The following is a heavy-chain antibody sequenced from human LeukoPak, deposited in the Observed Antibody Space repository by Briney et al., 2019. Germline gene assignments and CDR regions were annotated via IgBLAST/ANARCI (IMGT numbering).Heavy chain of an antibody. CDR2: IRYDGRNK. CDR3: AKADRRWATYYYDTSGYYYDY. J-gene: IGHJ4*02. D-gene: IGHD3-22*01. CDR1: GFTFSSYV. V-gene: IGHV3-30*02. Sequence: GGSLRLSCAASGFTFSSYVMNWVRQAPGKGLEWVAFIRYDGRNKYYADSVKGRFTISRDNSKNTLYLQMNGLRAEDSAVYFCAKADRRWATYYYDTSGYYYDYWGQGTLVTVSS.